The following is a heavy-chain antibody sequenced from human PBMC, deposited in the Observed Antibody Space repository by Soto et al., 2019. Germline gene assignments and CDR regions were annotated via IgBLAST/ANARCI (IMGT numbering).Heavy chain of an antibody. CDR2: IFYRGNT. Sequence: QVQLQESGPGLVKPSQTLSLTCTVSGGSISSGGYSWSWIRQHPGKGLEWIGYIFYRGNTYYNPSLKSRVTISVSTSKNQFSLKLSSVTAADTAVYYCASSVDPWGQGTLVTVSS. CDR1: GGSISSGGYS. J-gene: IGHJ5*02. D-gene: IGHD6-25*01. CDR3: ASSVDP. V-gene: IGHV4-31*03.